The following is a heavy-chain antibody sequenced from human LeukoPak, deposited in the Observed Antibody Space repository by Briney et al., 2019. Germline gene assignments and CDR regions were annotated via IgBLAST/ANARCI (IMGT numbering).Heavy chain of an antibody. CDR3: ARDPRGDSDFDY. Sequence: SETLSLTCTVSGGSISSFYWTWIRQPPGKGLEWIGYIYYSGTTNYNPSLKSRVTISVDTSKNQFTLKLSSVTPADTAVYYCARDPRGDSDFDYWGQGTLVTVSS. CDR1: GGSISSFY. CDR2: IYYSGTT. V-gene: IGHV4-59*01. D-gene: IGHD2-21*02. J-gene: IGHJ4*02.